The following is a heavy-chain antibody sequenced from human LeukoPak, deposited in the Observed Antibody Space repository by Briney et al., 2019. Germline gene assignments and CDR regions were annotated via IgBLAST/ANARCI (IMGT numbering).Heavy chain of an antibody. CDR2: IYYSGST. Sequence: PSETLSLTCTVSGDSISSYYWSWIRQPPGKGLEWIGYIYYSGSTNYKPSLKSRVTISVDTSKNQFSLKLSSVTAADTAVYYCARSKDILTGYCFDYWGQGTLVTVSS. CDR1: GDSISSYY. J-gene: IGHJ4*02. D-gene: IGHD3-9*01. CDR3: ARSKDILTGYCFDY. V-gene: IGHV4-59*01.